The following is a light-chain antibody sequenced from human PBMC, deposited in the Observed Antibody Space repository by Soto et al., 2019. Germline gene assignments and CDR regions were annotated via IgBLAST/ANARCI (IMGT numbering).Light chain of an antibody. V-gene: IGLV2-8*01. CDR1: SSDVGAYNY. J-gene: IGLJ1*01. Sequence: QSALAQPPSASGSAGQSVTISCTGTSSDVGAYNYVSWYQQHPGKAPKLMIYEVFQRPSGVPDRFSGSKSGNTASLTVSGLQAADEADYFCKSYAGSNTYVFGSGTKVTVL. CDR3: KSYAGSNTYV. CDR2: EVF.